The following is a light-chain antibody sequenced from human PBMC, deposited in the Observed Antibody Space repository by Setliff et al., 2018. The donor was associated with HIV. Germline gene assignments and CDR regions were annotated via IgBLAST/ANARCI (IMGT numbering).Light chain of an antibody. V-gene: IGLV2-8*01. CDR3: SSYAGSNNYV. CDR1: SSDVGAYYS. Sequence: QSVLTQPASASGSPGQSVTISCTGTSSDVGAYYSVSWYQQHPGKAPKLIIYEVSKRPSGVPDRFSGSESGNTASLTVSGLQTEDEADYYCSSYAGSNNYVFGTGTKV. J-gene: IGLJ1*01. CDR2: EVS.